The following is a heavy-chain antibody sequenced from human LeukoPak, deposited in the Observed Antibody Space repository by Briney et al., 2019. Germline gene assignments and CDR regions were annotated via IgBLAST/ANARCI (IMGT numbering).Heavy chain of an antibody. V-gene: IGHV3-74*01. CDR1: GFTLSSYW. CDR3: ARYSGSNSFDY. J-gene: IGHJ4*02. D-gene: IGHD1-26*01. CDR2: INSDGSST. Sequence: GGSLRLSCAASGFTLSSYWMHWVRQAPGKGLVLVSRINSDGSSTIYADSVKCRFTISRDSAKNTLCLQMNSLRAEDTAVYYCARYSGSNSFDYWGQGTLVTVSS.